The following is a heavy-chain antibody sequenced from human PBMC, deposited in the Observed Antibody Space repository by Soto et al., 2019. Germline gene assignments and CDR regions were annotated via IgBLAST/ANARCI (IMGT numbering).Heavy chain of an antibody. V-gene: IGHV1-46*01. CDR3: ARGGGHYYDSSDVYGMDV. D-gene: IGHD3-22*01. CDR1: VYTFTSYY. J-gene: IGHJ6*02. Sequence: GASVKVSCKASVYTFTSYYMHWVRQAPGQGLEWMGIINPSGGSTSYAQKFQGRVTMTRDTSTSTVYMELSSLRSEDTAVYYCARGGGHYYDSSDVYGMDVWGQGTTVTVS. CDR2: INPSGGST.